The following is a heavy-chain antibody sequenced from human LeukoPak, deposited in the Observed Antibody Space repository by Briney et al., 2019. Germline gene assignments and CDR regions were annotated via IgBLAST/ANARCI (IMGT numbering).Heavy chain of an antibody. CDR3: APYCSGGSCYLFDY. CDR2: ISYDGSNK. Sequence: PGRSLRLSCAASGFTFSSYAMHWVRQAPGKGLEWVAVISYDGSNKYYADSVKGRFTISRDNSKNTLYLQMNSLRAEDTAVYYCAPYCSGGSCYLFDYWGQGTLVTVSS. J-gene: IGHJ4*02. CDR1: GFTFSSYA. D-gene: IGHD2-15*01. V-gene: IGHV3-30*04.